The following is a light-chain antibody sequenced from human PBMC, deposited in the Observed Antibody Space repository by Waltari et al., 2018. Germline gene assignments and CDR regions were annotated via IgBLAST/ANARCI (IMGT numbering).Light chain of an antibody. CDR3: QQCSTYST. J-gene: IGKJ1*01. CDR1: PSISSC. Sequence: DIQMTQSPSTLSASVGDRVDITCRASPSISSCLAWYQQKPGKAPKLLIYRASSLESGVPSRFSGSGSGTEFTLTISSLQPDDFATYYCQQCSTYSTFGQGTKVEIE. V-gene: IGKV1-5*03. CDR2: RAS.